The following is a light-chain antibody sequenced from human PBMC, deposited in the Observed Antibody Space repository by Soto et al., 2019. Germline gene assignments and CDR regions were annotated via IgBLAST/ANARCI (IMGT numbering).Light chain of an antibody. CDR3: QQYASSPIT. V-gene: IGKV3-20*01. Sequence: ILLTQSPDTLSLSPGDRATLSCRASQRVDSSYVAWYQQRPGQAPRLLIYGASNWATGVPDRFSGSGSGTDFTLTISRLEPEDFEVYFCQQYASSPITFGQGTRLEIK. CDR1: QRVDSSY. J-gene: IGKJ5*01. CDR2: GAS.